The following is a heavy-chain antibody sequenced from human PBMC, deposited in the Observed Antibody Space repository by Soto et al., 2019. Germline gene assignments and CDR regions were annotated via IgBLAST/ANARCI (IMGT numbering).Heavy chain of an antibody. CDR3: AADPQSGFGPGSARSPSYYYYGMDV. J-gene: IGHJ6*02. V-gene: IGHV1-58*01. D-gene: IGHD3-10*01. CDR2: IVVGSGNT. CDR1: GFTFTSSA. Sequence: GASVKVSCKASGFTFTSSAVQWVRQARGQRLEWIGWIVVGSGNTNYAQKFQERATITRDMSTSTAYMELSSLRSEDTAVYYCAADPQSGFGPGSARSPSYYYYGMDVWGQGTTVTVS.